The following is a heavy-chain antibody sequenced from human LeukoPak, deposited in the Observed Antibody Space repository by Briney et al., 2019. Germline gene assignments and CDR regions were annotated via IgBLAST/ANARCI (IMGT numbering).Heavy chain of an antibody. CDR3: ARNGYFVSSGWAKYFDS. Sequence: GGSLRLSCAASGFTFSSYWMGWVRQAPGKGLEWVANIKQDGSEKYYVDSVRGRFTISRDNAKNSLYLQMNSLRAEDTAVYYCARNGYFVSSGWAKYFDSWGQGTLVTVSS. J-gene: IGHJ4*02. D-gene: IGHD6-19*01. CDR2: IKQDGSEK. V-gene: IGHV3-7*01. CDR1: GFTFSSYW.